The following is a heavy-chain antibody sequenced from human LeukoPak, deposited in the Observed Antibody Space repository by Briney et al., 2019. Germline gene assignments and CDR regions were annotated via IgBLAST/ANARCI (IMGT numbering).Heavy chain of an antibody. Sequence: GGSLRLSFAASGFTFSSYGMHWVRQAPGKGLEWVAFIRYDGSNKYYADSVKGRFTISRDNSKNTLYLQMNSLRAEDTAVYYCARDRRGYSYGFDYWGQGTLVTVSS. V-gene: IGHV3-30*02. CDR3: ARDRRGYSYGFDY. J-gene: IGHJ4*02. CDR2: IRYDGSNK. D-gene: IGHD5-18*01. CDR1: GFTFSSYG.